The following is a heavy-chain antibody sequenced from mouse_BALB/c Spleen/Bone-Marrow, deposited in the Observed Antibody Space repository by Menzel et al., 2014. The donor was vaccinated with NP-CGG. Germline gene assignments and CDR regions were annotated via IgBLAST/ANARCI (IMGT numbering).Heavy chain of an antibody. Sequence: EVQRVESGPGPVKPSQSLSLPCSVTGYSITSGYFCNWIRQFPGNKLEWMGYISFDGSNNYNPSLKNRISITRDTSKNQFFLKLSSVTTEDSSTYYCARTYYRYGAYYFDCWGQGTTLTVSS. D-gene: IGHD2-14*01. CDR3: ARTYYRYGAYYFDC. CDR1: GYSITSGYF. CDR2: ISFDGSN. V-gene: IGHV3-6*02. J-gene: IGHJ2*01.